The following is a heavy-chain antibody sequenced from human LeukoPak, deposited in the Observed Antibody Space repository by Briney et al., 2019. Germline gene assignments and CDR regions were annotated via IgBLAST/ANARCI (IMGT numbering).Heavy chain of an antibody. CDR1: GYTFTSYA. CDR2: INTNTGNP. CDR3: ARGSEPYYYYYMDV. J-gene: IGHJ6*03. D-gene: IGHD1-14*01. Sequence: GASVKVSCKASGYTFTSYAMNWVRQAPGQGLEWMGWINTNTGNPTYAQGFTGRFVFSLDTSVSTAYLQISSLKAEDTAVYYCARGSEPYYYYYMDVWGKGTTVTVSS. V-gene: IGHV7-4-1*02.